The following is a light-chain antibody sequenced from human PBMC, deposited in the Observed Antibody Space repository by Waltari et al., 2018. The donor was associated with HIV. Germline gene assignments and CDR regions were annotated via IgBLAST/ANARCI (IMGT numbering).Light chain of an antibody. Sequence: QSALTQPRSVSGSPGQSVTISCTGTSSDVGGYNYVSWYQQHPGIAPKFMIYDVSKRPSGVPDRFSGSKSGNTASLTISGLQAEDEADYYCCSYAGNYTFVFGGGTKLTVL. J-gene: IGLJ2*01. CDR1: SSDVGGYNY. CDR3: CSYAGNYTFV. V-gene: IGLV2-11*01. CDR2: DVS.